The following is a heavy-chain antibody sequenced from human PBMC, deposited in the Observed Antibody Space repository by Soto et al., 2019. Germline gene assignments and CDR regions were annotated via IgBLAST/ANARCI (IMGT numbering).Heavy chain of an antibody. D-gene: IGHD3-22*01. Sequence: PSETLSPTCPVSGGSISSGDYYWSWIRQPPGKGLEWIGHIYYSESTYYNPSLKSRVTISEDPSQNQFSLKLSSVTAPDTAVYYFASRADFYDSSGRWGYYYCMDVWGKGTTVTVSS. CDR3: ASRADFYDSSGRWGYYYCMDV. J-gene: IGHJ6*04. CDR1: GGSISSGDYY. CDR2: IYYSEST. V-gene: IGHV4-30-4*01.